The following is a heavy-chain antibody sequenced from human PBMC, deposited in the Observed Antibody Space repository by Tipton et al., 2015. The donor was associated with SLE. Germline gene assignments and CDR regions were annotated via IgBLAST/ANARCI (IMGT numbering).Heavy chain of an antibody. CDR1: GFTFNDYA. V-gene: IGHV4-34*01. Sequence: LRLSCAASGFTFNDYAMSWVRQAPGKGLEWIGEINHSGSTNYNPSLKSRVTISVDTSKNQFSLQLSSVTAADTAVYYCARASRGYSSSWYGYWGQGTLVTVSS. J-gene: IGHJ4*02. D-gene: IGHD6-13*01. CDR2: INHSGST. CDR3: ARASRGYSSSWYGY.